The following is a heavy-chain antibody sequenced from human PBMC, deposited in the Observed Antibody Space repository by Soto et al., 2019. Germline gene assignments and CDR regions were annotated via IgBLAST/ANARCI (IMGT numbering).Heavy chain of an antibody. D-gene: IGHD3-22*01. CDR1: GGSISSGGYS. CDR3: VKEANPFINTLVVLIFDY. CDR2: IYYSGST. V-gene: IGHV4-30-4*07. Sequence: SETLSLTCAVSGGSISSGGYSWSWIRQPPGKGLEWIGYIYYSGSTNYNPSLKSRVTISVDTSKNQFSLKLSSVTAADTAVYYCVKEANPFINTLVVLIFDYWGQGTQVTVSS. J-gene: IGHJ4*02.